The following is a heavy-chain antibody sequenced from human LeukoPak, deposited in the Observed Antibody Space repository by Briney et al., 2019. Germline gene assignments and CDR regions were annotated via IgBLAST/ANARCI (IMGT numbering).Heavy chain of an antibody. CDR3: ARGPLYYYDSSGHNWFDP. D-gene: IGHD3-22*01. CDR1: GFTFSSYS. CDR2: ISSSSSTI. Sequence: GGSLRLSCAASGFTFSSYSMNWVRQAPGKGLEWVSYISSSSSTIYYADSVKGRFTISRDNAKNSLYLQMNSLGAEDTAVYYCARGPLYYYDSSGHNWFDPWGQGTLVTVSS. V-gene: IGHV3-48*01. J-gene: IGHJ5*02.